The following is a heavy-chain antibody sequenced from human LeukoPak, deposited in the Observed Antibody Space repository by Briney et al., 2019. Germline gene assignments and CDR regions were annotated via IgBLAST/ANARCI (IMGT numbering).Heavy chain of an antibody. D-gene: IGHD3-22*01. J-gene: IGHJ6*02. Sequence: PSETLSLTCGVYGGSFSDYYWTWIRQSPGMGLEWIGEIIHSGSTNYNPSLKSRVTISVDTSKNQFSLKLSSVTAADTAVYYCARDYYDSSAEGYYYYGMDVWGQGTTVTVSS. CDR1: GGSFSDYY. CDR3: ARDYYDSSAEGYYYYGMDV. V-gene: IGHV4-34*12. CDR2: IIHSGST.